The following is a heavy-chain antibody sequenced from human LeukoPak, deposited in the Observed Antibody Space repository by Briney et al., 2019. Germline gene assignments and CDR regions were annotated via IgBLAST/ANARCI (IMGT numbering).Heavy chain of an antibody. D-gene: IGHD2-2*01. J-gene: IGHJ4*02. CDR3: ARQRDALYYFDS. V-gene: IGHV4-59*08. CDR2: IYYSGST. Sequence: SETLSLTCTVSGGSIRSYYWSWIRQPPGKGLEWIGYIYYSGSTNYNPSPKSRLTISVDTSKNQFSLKLSSVTAADTAVYYCARQRDALYYFDSWGQGTLVTVSS. CDR1: GGSIRSYY.